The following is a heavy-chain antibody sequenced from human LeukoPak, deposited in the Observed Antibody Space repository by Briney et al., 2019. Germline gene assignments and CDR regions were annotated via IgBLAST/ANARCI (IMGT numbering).Heavy chain of an antibody. CDR2: IHTSGST. V-gene: IGHV4-61*02. CDR3: ASTPTRNAFDI. Sequence: SETLSLTCTVSGGSISSGSYYWSWIRQPAGKGLEWIGRIHTSGSTNYNPSLKSRVTISVDTSKNQFSLKLSSVTAADTAVYYCASTPTRNAFDIWGEGTMVTVSS. D-gene: IGHD1-1*01. J-gene: IGHJ3*02. CDR1: GGSISSGSYY.